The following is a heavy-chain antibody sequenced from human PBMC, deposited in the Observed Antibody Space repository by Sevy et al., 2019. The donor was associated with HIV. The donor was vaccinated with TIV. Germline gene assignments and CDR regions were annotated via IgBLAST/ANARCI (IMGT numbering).Heavy chain of an antibody. CDR2: ISSAGSYI. J-gene: IGHJ5*01. Sequence: GGSLILSCAASGFTFSYYDMNWVRQAPGKGLEWVSSISSAGSYIKYGDSVKGRFTISRDNAKNSLYLQMNSLRAEDTAVYFCARNLDYYDTSAFYSWGQGTPVTVSS. CDR1: GFTFSYYD. CDR3: ARNLDYYDTSAFYS. D-gene: IGHD3-22*01. V-gene: IGHV3-21*01.